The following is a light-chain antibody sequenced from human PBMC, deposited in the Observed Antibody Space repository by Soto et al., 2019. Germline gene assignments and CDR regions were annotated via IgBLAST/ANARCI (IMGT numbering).Light chain of an antibody. J-gene: IGLJ3*02. CDR3: SSYTSSDTWV. V-gene: IGLV2-14*01. CDR1: SSDIGGYNY. Sequence: QSVLTQPASVSGSPGQSITISCTGTSSDIGGYNYVSWYQQHPGKAPKLMIYEVSNRPSGVSNRFSGSNSGNTASLTISGLQSEDEADYYCSSYTSSDTWVFGGGTKLTVL. CDR2: EVS.